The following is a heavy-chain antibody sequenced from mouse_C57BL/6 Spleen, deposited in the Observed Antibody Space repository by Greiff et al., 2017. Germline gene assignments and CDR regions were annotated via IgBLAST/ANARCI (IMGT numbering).Heavy chain of an antibody. J-gene: IGHJ2*01. CDR1: GYTFTSYG. V-gene: IGHV1-81*01. Sequence: VQLQQSGAELARPGASVKLSCKASGYTFTSYGISWVKQRTGQGLEWIGEIYPRSGNTYYNEKFKGKATMTADKSSSTAYMELRSLTSEDSAFYFCAREGYAPGDFDYWGQGTTLTGSS. D-gene: IGHD2-14*01. CDR2: IYPRSGNT. CDR3: AREGYAPGDFDY.